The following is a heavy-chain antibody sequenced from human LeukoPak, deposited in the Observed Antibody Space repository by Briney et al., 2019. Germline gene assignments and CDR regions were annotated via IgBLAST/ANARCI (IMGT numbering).Heavy chain of an antibody. CDR3: ARDGGHIPRYYYGMDV. CDR1: GYTFTSYG. CDR2: ISAYNGNT. J-gene: IGHJ6*02. Sequence: ASVKVSCKASGYTFTSYGISWVRQAPGQGLEWMGWISAYNGNTNYAQKLQGRVTMTTDTSTSTAYMELRSLRSDDTAVYYCARDGGHIPRYYYGMDVWGQGTTVTVSS. D-gene: IGHD2-15*01. V-gene: IGHV1-18*01.